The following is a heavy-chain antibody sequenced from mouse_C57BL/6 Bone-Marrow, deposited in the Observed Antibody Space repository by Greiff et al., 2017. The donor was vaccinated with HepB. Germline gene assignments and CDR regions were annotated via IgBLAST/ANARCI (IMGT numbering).Heavy chain of an antibody. CDR2: ISNGGGST. J-gene: IGHJ3*01. V-gene: IGHV5-12*01. Sequence: VQLVESGGGLVQPGGSLKLSCAASGFTFSDYYMYWVRQTPEKRLEWVAYISNGGGSTYYPDTVKGRFTISRDNAKNTLYLQMSRLKSEDTAMYYCARHSYDYDDAFAYWGQGTLVTVSA. CDR3: ARHSYDYDDAFAY. CDR1: GFTFSDYY. D-gene: IGHD2-4*01.